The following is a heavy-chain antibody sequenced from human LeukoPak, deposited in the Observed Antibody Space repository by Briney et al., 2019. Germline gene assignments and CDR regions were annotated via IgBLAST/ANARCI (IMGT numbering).Heavy chain of an antibody. CDR2: ISSSGSII. Sequence: PGGSLLLSITASGFTFSSFDMNWVRQAPGKGLEWVSYISSSGSIIYYAESVKGRFTISRDNAKNSLYLQMHSLRAEDTAVYYSARPHALNYWGQGQAVSASS. V-gene: IGHV3-48*03. J-gene: IGHJ4*02. CDR1: GFTFSSFD. CDR3: ARPHALNY. D-gene: IGHD3-9*01.